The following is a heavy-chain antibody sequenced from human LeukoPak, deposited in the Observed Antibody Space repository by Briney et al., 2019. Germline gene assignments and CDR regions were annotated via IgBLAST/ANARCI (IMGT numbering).Heavy chain of an antibody. CDR3: ARGNGNYRYYFDY. V-gene: IGHV3-69-1*01. Sequence: GGSLRLSCTASGFTFSDYPMNWVRQAPGKGLEWVSYISSSAIYYADSVRGRFTISRDNAKNSLYLQMNSLRAEDTAVYYCARGNGNYRYYFDYWGQGTLVTVSS. CDR1: GFTFSDYP. CDR2: ISSSAI. D-gene: IGHD1-7*01. J-gene: IGHJ4*02.